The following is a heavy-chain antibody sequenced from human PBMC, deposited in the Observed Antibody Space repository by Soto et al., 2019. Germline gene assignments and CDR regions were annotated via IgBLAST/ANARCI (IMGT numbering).Heavy chain of an antibody. CDR3: ASHRHSGSYYLRADY. V-gene: IGHV4-31*03. CDR1: GGSISSGGYY. J-gene: IGHJ4*02. CDR2: IYYSGST. D-gene: IGHD1-26*01. Sequence: QVQLQESGPGLVKPSQTLSLTCTVSGGSISSGGYYWSWIRQHPGKGLEWIGYIYYSGSTYYNPSLRGRVTISVDTSKNQFSLKLSSVTAADTAVYYCASHRHSGSYYLRADYWGQGTLVTVSS.